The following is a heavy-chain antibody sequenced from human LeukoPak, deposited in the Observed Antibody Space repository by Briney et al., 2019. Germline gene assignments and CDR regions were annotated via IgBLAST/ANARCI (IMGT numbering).Heavy chain of an antibody. J-gene: IGHJ4*02. D-gene: IGHD6-6*01. CDR1: GFTLSNYW. V-gene: IGHV3-7*04. CDR3: ARGSNSAFDY. Sequence: PGGSLRLSCAASGFTLSNYWMNWARQAPGKGLEWVANIKQDGSEKYYVDSVKGRFTISRDNAKNSLYLQMNSLRAEDTAVYYCARGSNSAFDYGGQGALVTVSS. CDR2: IKQDGSEK.